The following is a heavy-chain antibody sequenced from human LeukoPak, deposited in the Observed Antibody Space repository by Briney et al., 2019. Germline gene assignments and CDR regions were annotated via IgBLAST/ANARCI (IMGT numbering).Heavy chain of an antibody. D-gene: IGHD1-14*01. Sequence: SETLSLTCTVSGGSISSYYWTWIRQPPGKALEWIGYIYYSGRTSYNPSLKSRVTMSVDTSKNQFPLKLSSVTAADTAVYYCARDGNPWNLDVWGRGTLVTVSS. CDR1: GGSISSYY. V-gene: IGHV4-59*01. J-gene: IGHJ2*01. CDR2: IYYSGRT. CDR3: ARDGNPWNLDV.